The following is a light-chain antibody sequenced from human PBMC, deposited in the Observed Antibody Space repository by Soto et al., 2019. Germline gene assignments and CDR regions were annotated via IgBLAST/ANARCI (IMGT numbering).Light chain of an antibody. V-gene: IGLV2-14*01. Sequence: QSALTQAASVSGSPGQSITISCTGASSDFGAHKAVSWYQHHPGKAPKLIIYEVNYRPSGVPSRFSGSRSGNTASLTISGLQAEDEAHYYCSSSTDTSILFGGGTQLTVL. CDR2: EVN. CDR1: SSDFGAHKA. J-gene: IGLJ2*01. CDR3: SSSTDTSIL.